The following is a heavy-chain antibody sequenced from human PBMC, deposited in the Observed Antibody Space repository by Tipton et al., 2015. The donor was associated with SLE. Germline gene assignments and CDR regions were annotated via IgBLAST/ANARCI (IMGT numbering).Heavy chain of an antibody. V-gene: IGHV4-59*01. CDR2: MDHSGST. Sequence: TLSLTCTVSGASISSYYWNWIRKAPGKGLEWIAFMDHSGSTNYSPSLKSRVTMSVDMSKNQFSLKLSSVTAADTAVYYCAVDISGFDYWGQGTLVTVSS. CDR3: AVDISGFDY. D-gene: IGHD3-9*01. J-gene: IGHJ4*02. CDR1: GASISSYY.